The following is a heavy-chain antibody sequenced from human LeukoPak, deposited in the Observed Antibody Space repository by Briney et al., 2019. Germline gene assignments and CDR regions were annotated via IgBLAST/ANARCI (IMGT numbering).Heavy chain of an antibody. CDR2: MNQDGSAK. J-gene: IGHJ6*02. CDR3: ATYTHWVAGDV. D-gene: IGHD3-16*01. Sequence: GGSLRLSCAASGFTFSDSWMSWVRQAPGKGLEWVANMNQDGSAKGYVDSVKGRFTISRDNAGNSLYLQMSSLRPEDTAVYYCATYTHWVAGDVWGQGTTVTVSS. V-gene: IGHV3-7*01. CDR1: GFTFSDSW.